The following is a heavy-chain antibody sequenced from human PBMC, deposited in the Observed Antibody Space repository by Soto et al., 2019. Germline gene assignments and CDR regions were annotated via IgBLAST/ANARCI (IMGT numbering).Heavy chain of an antibody. CDR1: GFTVINNY. Sequence: PWGSLRLSCAASGFTVINNYISCVRQSPWKWLEWVSIIYSDGSTSYADSVKGRFTISRDNSKNTLYLQMNSLRAEDTAVYYCARAGGNLFFDYWGQGTLVTVSS. CDR3: ARAGGNLFFDY. V-gene: IGHV3-53*01. CDR2: IYSDGST. D-gene: IGHD2-21*01. J-gene: IGHJ4*02.